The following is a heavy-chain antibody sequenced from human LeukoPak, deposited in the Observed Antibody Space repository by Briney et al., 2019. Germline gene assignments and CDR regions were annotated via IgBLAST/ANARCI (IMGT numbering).Heavy chain of an antibody. Sequence: GGSLRLSCAASGFTFSSYSMNWVRQAPGKGLEWVSSISSSSSYRYYADSVKGRFTISRDNAKNSLYLQMNSLRAEDTAVYYCARGRDGYNFDYWGQETLVTVSS. V-gene: IGHV3-21*01. CDR1: GFTFSSYS. D-gene: IGHD5-24*01. CDR3: ARGRDGYNFDY. J-gene: IGHJ4*02. CDR2: ISSSSSYR.